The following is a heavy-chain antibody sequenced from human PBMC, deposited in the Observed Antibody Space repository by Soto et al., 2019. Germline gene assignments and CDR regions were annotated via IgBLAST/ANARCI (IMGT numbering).Heavy chain of an antibody. J-gene: IGHJ4*02. CDR2: LIPLFGTT. CDR3: ARGPNWGYRFDS. Sequence: QVQLVQSGAEVKKPGSSVKVSCEASGGTFSGHAISWVRQAPGQGPEWMGGLIPLFGTTQHAQNFQDRLTITADKSTSTAYMELTCLRFEDTAIYYCARGPNWGYRFDSWGQGTLVTVSS. V-gene: IGHV1-69*06. CDR1: GGTFSGHA. D-gene: IGHD7-27*01.